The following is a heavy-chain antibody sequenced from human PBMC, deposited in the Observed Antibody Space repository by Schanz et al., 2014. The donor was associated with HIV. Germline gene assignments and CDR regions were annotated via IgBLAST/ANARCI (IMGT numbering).Heavy chain of an antibody. D-gene: IGHD2-15*01. Sequence: QVQLVETGGGVVQPGRSLRLSCAASGFIFRTHGMHWVRQAPGKGLEWGAVISYDGSNKYYADSGKGRFTISRDNSKNTLYLQMNSLRAEDTAVYYCARGGIWEWDQPDFDYWGQGTLVTVSS. J-gene: IGHJ4*02. CDR2: ISYDGSNK. V-gene: IGHV3-30*03. CDR3: ARGGIWEWDQPDFDY. CDR1: GFIFRTHG.